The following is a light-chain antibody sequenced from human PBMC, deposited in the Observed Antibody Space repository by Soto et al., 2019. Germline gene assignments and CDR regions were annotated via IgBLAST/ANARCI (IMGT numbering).Light chain of an antibody. CDR3: QQGNNWPPL. J-gene: IGKJ4*01. V-gene: IGKV3-11*01. Sequence: DILLTQSPATLSLSPGDRDTISCRASQSVSSYLGWYQQKPGQAPRLLIYDASKRATGIPARFSGSGSGTDFTLTISSLEPEDFAVYYCQQGNNWPPLFGGGTKVDIK. CDR1: QSVSSY. CDR2: DAS.